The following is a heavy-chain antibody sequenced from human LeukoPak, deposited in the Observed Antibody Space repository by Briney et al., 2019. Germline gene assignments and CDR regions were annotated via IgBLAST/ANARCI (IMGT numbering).Heavy chain of an antibody. J-gene: IGHJ4*02. CDR2: LRGDGGT. CDR3: AKASWVSRADAVL. D-gene: IGHD3-16*01. Sequence: GGSLRLSCAASGFTFSSYAMSWVRQAPARGLEWVSSLRGDGGTFYIDSVKGRFTLSRDESRNTVYLQLNNLRVEDTAVYFCAKASWVSRADAVLWGQGTLVTVSS. V-gene: IGHV3-23*01. CDR1: GFTFSSYA.